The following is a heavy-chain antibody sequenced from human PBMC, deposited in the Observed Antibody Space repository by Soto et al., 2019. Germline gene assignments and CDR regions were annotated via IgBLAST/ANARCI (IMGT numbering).Heavy chain of an antibody. J-gene: IGHJ6*03. V-gene: IGHV3-33*01. Sequence: QVQLVASGGGVVQPGRSLRLSCAASGFTFSSYGMHWVRQAPGKGLEWVAVIWYDGSNKYYADSVKGRFTISRDNSKNTLYLQMNSLRAEDTAVYYCARATYDFWSFYYYYMDVWGKGTTVTVSS. D-gene: IGHD3-3*01. CDR1: GFTFSSYG. CDR3: ARATYDFWSFYYYYMDV. CDR2: IWYDGSNK.